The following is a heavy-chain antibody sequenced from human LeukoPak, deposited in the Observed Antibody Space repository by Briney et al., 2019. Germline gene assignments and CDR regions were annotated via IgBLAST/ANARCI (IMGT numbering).Heavy chain of an antibody. CDR3: ARDPNGGSYLSN. CDR1: GFTFISYS. D-gene: IGHD2-15*01. CDR2: ISSSSSYI. J-gene: IGHJ4*02. Sequence: PGGALRLSCAASGFTFISYSMNWVRQAPGKGVAWVSSISSSSSYIYYEDSVKGRFTISRDNAKNSLYLQMNRLRAEDTAVYYCARDPNGGSYLSNWGQGTLVTVSS. V-gene: IGHV3-21*01.